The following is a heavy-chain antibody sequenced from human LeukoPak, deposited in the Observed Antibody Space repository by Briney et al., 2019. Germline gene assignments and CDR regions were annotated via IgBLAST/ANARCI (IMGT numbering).Heavy chain of an antibody. D-gene: IGHD3-22*01. Sequence: SETLSLTCTVSGGSISSGSYYWSWIRQPAGKGLEWIGRIYTSGSTNYNPSLKSRVTISVDTSKNQFSLKLSSVTAADTAVYYCARDFGGYYPLDAFDIWGQGTMVTVSS. V-gene: IGHV4-61*02. CDR3: ARDFGGYYPLDAFDI. CDR1: GGSISSGSYY. J-gene: IGHJ3*02. CDR2: IYTSGST.